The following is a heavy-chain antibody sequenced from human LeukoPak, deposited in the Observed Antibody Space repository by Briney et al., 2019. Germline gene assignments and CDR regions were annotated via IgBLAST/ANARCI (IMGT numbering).Heavy chain of an antibody. D-gene: IGHD3-3*01. CDR1: GFSFGDYY. CDR3: ARDAGLRFLEWLQYYFDY. CDR2: ISRTGSDI. Sequence: KTGGSLRLSCAASGFSFGDYYMNWIRQAPGKGLEWVSYISRTGSDIQYADSVKGRFTISRDNAKNSLYLQMNSLRAEDTAVYYCARDAGLRFLEWLQYYFDYWGQGTLVTVSS. V-gene: IGHV3-11*04. J-gene: IGHJ4*02.